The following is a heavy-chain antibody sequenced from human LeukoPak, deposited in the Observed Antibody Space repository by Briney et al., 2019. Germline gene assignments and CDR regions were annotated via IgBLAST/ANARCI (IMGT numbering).Heavy chain of an antibody. Sequence: SETLSLTCTVSGGSISSYYWSWIRQHPGKGLEWIGYIYYSGSTNYNPSLKSRVTISVDTSKNQFSLKLSSVTAADTAVYYCARDDQQLLLGYWGQGTLVTVSS. CDR3: ARDDQQLLLGY. J-gene: IGHJ4*02. CDR1: GGSISSYY. D-gene: IGHD6-13*01. V-gene: IGHV4-59*01. CDR2: IYYSGST.